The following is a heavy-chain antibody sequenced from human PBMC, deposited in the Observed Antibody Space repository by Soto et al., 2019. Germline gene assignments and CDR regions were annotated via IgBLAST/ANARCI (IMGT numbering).Heavy chain of an antibody. CDR1: GESIISGGYY. CDR3: ARASSRPAAAHY. J-gene: IGHJ4*02. CDR2: IYDSGSA. Sequence: QVQLQESGPGLVKASQTLSLICSCSGESIISGGYYWSWIRHHPGKGLEWSGYIYDSGSAYYNPSLKSRVTISMDTSKNHFAMKLSSVPAADTAVYDCARASSRPAAAHYLGQGTLSSVSS. D-gene: IGHD6-6*01. V-gene: IGHV4-31*03.